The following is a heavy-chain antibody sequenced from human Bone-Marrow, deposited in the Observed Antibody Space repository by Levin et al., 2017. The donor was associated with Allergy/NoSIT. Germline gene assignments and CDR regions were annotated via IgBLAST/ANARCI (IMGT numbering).Heavy chain of an antibody. CDR3: AKDLMWSGFYHETGYYYGAFDL. J-gene: IGHJ3*01. CDR2: ISANAATN. Sequence: GGSLRLSCAASGFTFNNYAMSWVRQAPGKGLEWVAAISANAATNYYADSVRGRFAVSRDNSDNTLYLQMNSLRAEDTAMYFCAKDLMWSGFYHETGYYYGAFDLWGQGTMVTVSS. CDR1: GFTFNNYA. V-gene: IGHV3-23*01. D-gene: IGHD3-22*01.